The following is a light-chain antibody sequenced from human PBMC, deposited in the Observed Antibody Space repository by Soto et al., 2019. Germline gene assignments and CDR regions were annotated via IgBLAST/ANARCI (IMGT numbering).Light chain of an antibody. CDR1: SSDVGGYNY. CDR2: EVS. CDR3: TSFTTTSTWV. J-gene: IGLJ3*02. Sequence: QSALTQPASVSGSPGQSITISCTGTSSDVGGYNYVSWFQQHPGKAPKLKIYEVSNRPSGVSNRFSGSKSGNTASLTISELQAEDEADYYCTSFTTTSTWVFGGGTQLTV. V-gene: IGLV2-14*01.